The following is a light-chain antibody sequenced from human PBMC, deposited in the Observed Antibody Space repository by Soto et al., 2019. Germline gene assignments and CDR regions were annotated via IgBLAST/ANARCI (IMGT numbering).Light chain of an antibody. CDR3: QQSYRTPL. J-gene: IGKJ3*01. Sequence: DIQMTQSPSTLSASIGDRVTITCRASQTISSYLNWYQQKPGEAPKVLIYKVSSLETGVPSRFSGSGSGTDFTLSISSLQPEDFATYYCQQSYRTPLFGPGTKVDIK. V-gene: IGKV1-39*01. CDR2: KVS. CDR1: QTISSY.